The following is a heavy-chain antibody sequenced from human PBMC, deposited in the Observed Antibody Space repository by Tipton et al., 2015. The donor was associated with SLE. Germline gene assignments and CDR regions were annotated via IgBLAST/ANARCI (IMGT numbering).Heavy chain of an antibody. CDR2: IYYSGST. V-gene: IGHV4-39*07. Sequence: TLSLTCTVSGGSISSSNYYWGWIRQPPGKGLEWIGSIYYSGSTYYNPSLKSRVSISVDTSKNQFFLNLHSVTAADTAVYYCARLISAYDCNFDYWGQGTLVTVSS. J-gene: IGHJ4*02. D-gene: IGHD5-12*01. CDR1: GGSISSSNYY. CDR3: ARLISAYDCNFDY.